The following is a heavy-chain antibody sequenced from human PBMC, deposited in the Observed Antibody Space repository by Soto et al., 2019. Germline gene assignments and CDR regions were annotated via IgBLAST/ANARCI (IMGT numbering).Heavy chain of an antibody. CDR2: INPSGGST. V-gene: IGHV1-46*01. CDR3: ARADYYDSSGFYYDC. D-gene: IGHD3-22*01. CDR1: GYIFTNHY. J-gene: IGHJ4*02. Sequence: QVQLVQSGAEVKKPGASVKVSCKASGYIFTNHYIHWVRQAPGQGLEWMGIINPSGGSTNYIQKFQGRITMTGDTSTSTVYLELSSLRSEDTAVYFCARADYYDSSGFYYDCWGQGSLVTVSS.